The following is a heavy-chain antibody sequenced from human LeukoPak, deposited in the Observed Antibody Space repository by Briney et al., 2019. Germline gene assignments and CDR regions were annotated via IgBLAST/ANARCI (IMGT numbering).Heavy chain of an antibody. J-gene: IGHJ4*02. CDR1: GGSISSYF. V-gene: IGHV4-59*08. D-gene: IGHD6-13*01. Sequence: PSETLSLTCTVSGGSISSYFWSWIRQPPGKGLGWIGYMYNSGSTNYNPSLKSRVTISVDSSKNQFSLKLSSVTAADTAVYYCARHREAAAFSGFDYWGQGTLVTVSS. CDR3: ARHREAAAFSGFDY. CDR2: MYNSGST.